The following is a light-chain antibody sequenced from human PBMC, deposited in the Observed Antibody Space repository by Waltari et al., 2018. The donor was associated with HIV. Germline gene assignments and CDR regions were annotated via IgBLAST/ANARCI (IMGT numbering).Light chain of an antibody. CDR3: HQYNNWPLT. Sequence: EIVMTQSPATLSVSPGERATLSCRASQSVANNLAWYQQKPGQAPGLLIFGASTRATGIPARFSGSGSGTEFTLTISSLQSEDFAVYYCHQYNNWPLTFGQGTRLEIK. CDR1: QSVANN. J-gene: IGKJ5*01. V-gene: IGKV3-15*01. CDR2: GAS.